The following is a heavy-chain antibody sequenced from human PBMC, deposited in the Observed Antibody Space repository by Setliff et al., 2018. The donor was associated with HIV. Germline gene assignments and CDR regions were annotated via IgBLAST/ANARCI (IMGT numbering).Heavy chain of an antibody. Sequence: GESLSLSCAASGFTFSSYAMTWVHQAPGKGLEWVSVIYRGGSSTYYADSVKGRFTISRDNSKNTLYLQMNSLRAEDTAVYYCAKAYGGDSLKDGSDIWGQGTMVTVSS. V-gene: IGHV3-23*03. CDR3: AKAYGGDSLKDGSDI. J-gene: IGHJ3*02. CDR2: IYRGGSST. D-gene: IGHD2-21*02. CDR1: GFTFSSYA.